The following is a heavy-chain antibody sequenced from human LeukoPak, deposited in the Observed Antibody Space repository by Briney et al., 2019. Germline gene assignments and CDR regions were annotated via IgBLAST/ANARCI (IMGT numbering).Heavy chain of an antibody. Sequence: SETLSLTCTVSGASISAYYWNWIRQPPGKGLEWIGYIYYSGXXXXXXXXXXXVTISVDTSKNQFSLNLSSVTGADTAVYYCAXXGXXXXXAAHYWGQGTLXXXSS. J-gene: IGHJ4*02. CDR3: AXXGXXXXXAAHY. D-gene: IGHD6-6*01. CDR1: GASISAYY. V-gene: IGHV4-59*01. CDR2: IYYSGXX.